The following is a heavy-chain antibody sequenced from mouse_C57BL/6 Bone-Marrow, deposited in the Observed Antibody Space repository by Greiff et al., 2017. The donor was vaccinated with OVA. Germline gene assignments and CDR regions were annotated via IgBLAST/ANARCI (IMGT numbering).Heavy chain of an antibody. V-gene: IGHV8-8*01. CDR2: IWWDDDK. D-gene: IGHD2-1*01. CDR3: ARLIYYGPFGDYFDY. CDR1: GFSLSTFGMG. J-gene: IGHJ2*01. Sequence: QVTLKESGPGILQPSQTLSLTCSFSGFSLSTFGMGVGWIRQPSGKGLEWLAHIWWDDDKYYNPALKSRLTISKDTSKNQVFLKIANVDTADTATYYCARLIYYGPFGDYFDYWGQGTTLTVSS.